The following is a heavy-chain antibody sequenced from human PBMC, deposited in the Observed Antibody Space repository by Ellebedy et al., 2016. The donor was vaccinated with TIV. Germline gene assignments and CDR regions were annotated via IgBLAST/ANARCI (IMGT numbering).Heavy chain of an antibody. CDR3: ASFYGDPNGGWLDP. CDR2: INHSGST. J-gene: IGHJ5*02. D-gene: IGHD4-17*01. CDR1: GGSFSGYY. V-gene: IGHV4-34*01. Sequence: SETLSPTCAVYGGSFSGYYWSWIRHPPGKGLEWIGAINHSGSTNYNPSLKSRATISVDTSKNQFSLKLSSVTAADTAVYYCASFYGDPNGGWLDPWGQGTLVTVSS.